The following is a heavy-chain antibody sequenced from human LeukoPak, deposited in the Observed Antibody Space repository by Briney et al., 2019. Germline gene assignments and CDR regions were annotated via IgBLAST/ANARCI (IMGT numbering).Heavy chain of an antibody. CDR1: GYTFSSYA. Sequence: ASVKVSCKASGYTFSSYAINWVRQAPGQRLEWMGWINACNGNTKSSQKFQGRVTFTRDTSASTAYMELSSLRSEDTAVYYCARYYGPGSPSFDYWGQGTLVTVSS. CDR2: INACNGNT. D-gene: IGHD3-10*01. J-gene: IGHJ4*02. V-gene: IGHV1-3*01. CDR3: ARYYGPGSPSFDY.